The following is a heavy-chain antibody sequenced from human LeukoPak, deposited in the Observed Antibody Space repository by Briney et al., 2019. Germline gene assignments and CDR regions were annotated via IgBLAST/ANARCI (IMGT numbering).Heavy chain of an antibody. CDR1: GFTFSSYG. V-gene: IGHV3-30*18. Sequence: GGSLRLSCAASGFTFSSYGMHWVRQAPGKGLEWVAVISYDGSNKYYADSVKGRFTISRDNSKNTLYLQMNSLRAEDTAVYYCAKEADLETYYYDSSGYYFDYWGQGTLVTASS. J-gene: IGHJ4*02. D-gene: IGHD3-22*01. CDR3: AKEADLETYYYDSSGYYFDY. CDR2: ISYDGSNK.